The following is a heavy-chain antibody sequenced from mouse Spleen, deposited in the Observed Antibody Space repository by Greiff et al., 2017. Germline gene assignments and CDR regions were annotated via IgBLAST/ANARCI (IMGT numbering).Heavy chain of an antibody. CDR1: GFTFSSYA. V-gene: IGHV5-9*04. D-gene: IGHD2-3*01. Sequence: EVKVEESGGGLVKLGGSLKLSCAASGFTFSSYAMSWVRQTPEKRLEWVATISSGGGNTYYPDSVKGRFTISRDNAKNTLYLQMSSLKSEDTAMYYCARVYDGYYDYYAMDYWGQGTSVTVSS. CDR3: ARVYDGYYDYYAMDY. CDR2: ISSGGGNT. J-gene: IGHJ4*01.